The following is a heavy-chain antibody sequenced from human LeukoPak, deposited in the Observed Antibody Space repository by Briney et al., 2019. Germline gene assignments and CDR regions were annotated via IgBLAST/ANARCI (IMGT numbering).Heavy chain of an antibody. J-gene: IGHJ4*02. D-gene: IGHD3-10*01. CDR1: GVIFTNYG. CDR2: ISYDGSSN. V-gene: IGHV3-33*08. CDR3: ARLNQPYYGSGTFSAFDS. Sequence: GSLRLSCATSGVIFTNYGMHWVRQAPGKGLEWVAFISYDGSSNHYGDSVKGRFTISRDDSKNTLYLQMSNLRAEDTAVYFCARLNQPYYGSGTFSAFDSWGQGTLVTVSS.